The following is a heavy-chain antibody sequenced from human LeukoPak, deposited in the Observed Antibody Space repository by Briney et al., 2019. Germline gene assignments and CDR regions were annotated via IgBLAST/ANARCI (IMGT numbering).Heavy chain of an antibody. Sequence: SVTDSCKASGGTFSSYTISWVRQAPGQGLAWMGRILTILGIANYAQKLQGRVTITADKSTSTAYMELSSLRSEDTAVYYCARSGEYYDFWSGSYYGMDVWGQGTTVTVSS. CDR1: GGTFSSYT. D-gene: IGHD3-3*01. CDR2: ILTILGIA. CDR3: ARSGEYYDFWSGSYYGMDV. J-gene: IGHJ6*02. V-gene: IGHV1-69*02.